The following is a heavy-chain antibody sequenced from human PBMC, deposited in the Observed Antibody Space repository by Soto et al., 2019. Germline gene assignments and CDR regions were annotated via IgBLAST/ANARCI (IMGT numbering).Heavy chain of an antibody. CDR1: GGTFSRYS. CDR2: IIPIFGIA. J-gene: IGHJ6*02. V-gene: IGHV1-69*08. CDR3: AREDRDRETGLVPAAIDGMDV. Sequence: QVQLVQSGAEVKKPGSSVKVSCKASGGTFSRYSITWVRQAPGHGLEWIGRIIPIFGIASYAQKFQGRVTITADESTSKDYMELSSLRSDDTAVYYCAREDRDRETGLVPAAIDGMDVWGQGTTVTVSS. D-gene: IGHD2-2*01.